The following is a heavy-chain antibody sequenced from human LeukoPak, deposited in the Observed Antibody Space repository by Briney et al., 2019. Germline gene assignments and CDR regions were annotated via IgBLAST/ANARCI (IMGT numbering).Heavy chain of an antibody. CDR2: ISRGSSST. J-gene: IGHJ4*02. CDR1: RFTFSDY. Sequence: PGGSLRLSCVASRFTFSDYMSWLRQAPGKGLEWVSYISRGSSSTNYADSVKGRFTISRDNAKNSLYLQMNSLRADDTAVYYCATTYYDSSGYLHYFDYWGQGTLVTVSS. V-gene: IGHV3-11*06. CDR3: ATTYYDSSGYLHYFDY. D-gene: IGHD3-22*01.